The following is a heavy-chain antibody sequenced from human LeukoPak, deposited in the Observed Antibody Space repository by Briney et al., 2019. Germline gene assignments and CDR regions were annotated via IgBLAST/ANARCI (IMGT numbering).Heavy chain of an antibody. CDR3: ARDRYYDISYYMDV. V-gene: IGHV1-8*01. J-gene: IGHJ6*03. CDR2: MNSNSGNT. CDR1: GYTFTSYD. Sequence: ASVKVSCKASGYTFTSYDINWVRQATGQGLEWMGWMNSNSGNTGYAQKFQGRVTMTRDMSTSTVYMELSSLRSEDTAVYYCARDRYYDISYYMDVWGKGTTVTVSS. D-gene: IGHD3-9*01.